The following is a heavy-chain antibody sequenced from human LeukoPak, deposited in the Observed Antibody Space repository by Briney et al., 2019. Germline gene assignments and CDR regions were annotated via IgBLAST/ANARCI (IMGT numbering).Heavy chain of an antibody. J-gene: IGHJ4*02. D-gene: IGHD3-22*01. CDR2: IIPIFGTA. Sequence: SVKVSCKASGGTFSSYAISWVRQAPGQGLEWMGGIIPIFGTANYAQKFQGRVTMTTDTSTSTAYMELRSLRSDDTAVYYCARDPYYYDSSGYYRGYYFDYWGQGTLVTVSS. V-gene: IGHV1-69*05. CDR1: GGTFSSYA. CDR3: ARDPYYYDSSGYYRGYYFDY.